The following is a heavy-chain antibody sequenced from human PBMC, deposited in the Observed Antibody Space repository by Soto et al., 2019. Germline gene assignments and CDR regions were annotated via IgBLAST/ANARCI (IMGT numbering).Heavy chain of an antibody. J-gene: IGHJ6*03. CDR2: INHSGST. CDR3: ARVLVSNYYYYYYMDV. Sequence: QVQLQQWGAGLLKPSETLSLTCAVYGGSFSGYYWSWIRQPPGKGLEWIGEINHSGSTNYNLSLKRRVTISVDTSKNQFSLKLSSVTAADTAVYYCARVLVSNYYYYYYMDVWGKGTTVTVSS. D-gene: IGHD1-26*01. V-gene: IGHV4-34*01. CDR1: GGSFSGYY.